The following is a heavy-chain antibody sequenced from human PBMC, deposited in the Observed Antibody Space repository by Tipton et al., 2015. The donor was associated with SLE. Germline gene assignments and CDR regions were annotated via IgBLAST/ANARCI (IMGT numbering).Heavy chain of an antibody. J-gene: IGHJ4*02. V-gene: IGHV3-7*01. D-gene: IGHD6-19*01. CDR1: GFTFSSYW. CDR3: ARRDSSGWYYFDY. Sequence: SLRLSCAASGFTFSSYWMSWVRQAPGKGLEWVANIKQDGSEKYYVDSVKGRFTISRDNAKNSLYLQMNSLRAEDTAVYYCARRDSSGWYYFDYWGQGTLVTASS. CDR2: IKQDGSEK.